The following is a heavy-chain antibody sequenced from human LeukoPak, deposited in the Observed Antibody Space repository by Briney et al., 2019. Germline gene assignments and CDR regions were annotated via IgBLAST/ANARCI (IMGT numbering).Heavy chain of an antibody. D-gene: IGHD3-22*01. CDR2: IIPIFGTA. CDR3: ARAPYYYDSSGYYAWDY. Sequence: GASVKVSCKASGGTFSSYAISWVRQAPGQGLEWMGGIIPIFGTANYAQKFQVRVTITADESTSTAYMELSSLRSEDTAVYYCARAPYYYDSSGYYAWDYWGQGTLVTVSS. CDR1: GGTFSSYA. V-gene: IGHV1-69*13. J-gene: IGHJ4*02.